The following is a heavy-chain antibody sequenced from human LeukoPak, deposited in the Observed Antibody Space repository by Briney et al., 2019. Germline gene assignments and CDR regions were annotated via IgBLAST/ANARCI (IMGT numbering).Heavy chain of an antibody. V-gene: IGHV4-30-4*01. CDR1: GGSISSGDYY. CDR3: ARLNGGEFFDY. Sequence: SETLSLTCTVSGGSISSGDYYWSWIRQPPGKGLEWIGYIYYSGSTYYNPSLKSRVTISVDTSKNQFSLKLSSVTAADTAVYYCARLNGGEFFDYWGQGTLVTVSS. CDR2: IYYSGST. D-gene: IGHD4-23*01. J-gene: IGHJ4*02.